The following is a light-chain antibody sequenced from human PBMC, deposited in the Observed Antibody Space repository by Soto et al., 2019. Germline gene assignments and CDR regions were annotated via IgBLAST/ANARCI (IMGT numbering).Light chain of an antibody. J-gene: IGKJ1*01. CDR2: KAS. CDR1: QSIGNW. CDR3: QQIIVPRA. V-gene: IGKV1-5*03. Sequence: DIQMTQSPSTLSASVGDRVTITCRASQSIGNWMAWYQHKPGKAPKLLIYKASNLESGVPSRFSGSGSGTEFTLTISSLQPDDFATYYCQQIIVPRAFGQGTKVEIK.